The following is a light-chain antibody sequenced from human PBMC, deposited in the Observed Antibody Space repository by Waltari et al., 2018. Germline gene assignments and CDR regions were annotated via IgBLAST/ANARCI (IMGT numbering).Light chain of an antibody. Sequence: QLVLTQSPSASASLGASVKLTCTLSSGHSSNVIAWLQQQPAKGPRYLMRVNSDGSHSRGDEIPDRFSGSSSGAERYLTISSLQSEDEADDYCQTGGHGTWVFGGGTKLTVL. CDR1: SGHSSNV. V-gene: IGLV4-69*01. J-gene: IGLJ3*02. CDR2: VNSDGSH. CDR3: QTGGHGTWV.